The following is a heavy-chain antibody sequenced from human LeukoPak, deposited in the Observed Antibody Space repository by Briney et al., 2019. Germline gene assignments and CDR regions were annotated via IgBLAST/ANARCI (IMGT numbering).Heavy chain of an antibody. V-gene: IGHV1-69*13. Sequence: SVKVSCKASGYTLTSYDVNWVRQATGQGLEWMGGIIPIFGTANYAQKFQGRVTITADESTSTAYMELSSLRSEDTAVYYCARGPVVPAAPYKAWGQGTLVTVSS. D-gene: IGHD2-2*01. J-gene: IGHJ4*02. CDR2: IIPIFGTA. CDR1: GYTLTSYD. CDR3: ARGPVVPAAPYKA.